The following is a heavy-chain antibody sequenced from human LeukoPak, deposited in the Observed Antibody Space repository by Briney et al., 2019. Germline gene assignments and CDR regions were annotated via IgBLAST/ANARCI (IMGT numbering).Heavy chain of an antibody. V-gene: IGHV4-61*08. CDR1: GGSISSGGYY. D-gene: IGHD6-13*01. CDR2: IYYSGST. J-gene: IGHJ3*02. Sequence: PSETLSLTCAVSGGSISSGGYYWSWIRQPPGKGLEWIGYIYYSGSTNYNPSLKSRVTISVDTSENQFSLKLSSVTAADTAVYYCARSGSSWQQLVFRAFDIWGQGTMVTVSS. CDR3: ARSGSSWQQLVFRAFDI.